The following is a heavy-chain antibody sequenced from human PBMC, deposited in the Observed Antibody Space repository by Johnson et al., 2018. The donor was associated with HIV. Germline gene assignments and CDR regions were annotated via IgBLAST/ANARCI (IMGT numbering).Heavy chain of an antibody. CDR3: AKVRWELSSIGAVDI. D-gene: IGHD1-26*01. J-gene: IGHJ3*02. CDR1: GFAFSSYA. CDR2: ISYDGRDA. Sequence: QVQLVESGGGVVQPGTSLRLSCTASGFAFSSYALHWVRQAPGKGLEWVAVISYDGRDAYYADSVKGRFTISRDNSKNTLYLQMNSLRAEDTAVYYCAKVRWELSSIGAVDIWGQGTMVTVSS. V-gene: IGHV3-30*04.